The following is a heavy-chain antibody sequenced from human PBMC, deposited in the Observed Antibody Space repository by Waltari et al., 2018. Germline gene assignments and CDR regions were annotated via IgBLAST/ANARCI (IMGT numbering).Heavy chain of an antibody. D-gene: IGHD3-9*01. V-gene: IGHV3-49*03. CDR2: IRRKDYGGKT. Sequence: VQLVESGGGLVQPGRSLRLSCTASGFTFGDSAMSWFRQAPGKGGEWVGFIRRKDYGGKTEYAASVKGRFTISRDDSKSIAYLQMNSLKTEDTAVYYCTRFAPIRYFDDWGQGTLVTVSS. J-gene: IGHJ4*02. CDR1: GFTFGDSA. CDR3: TRFAPIRYFDD.